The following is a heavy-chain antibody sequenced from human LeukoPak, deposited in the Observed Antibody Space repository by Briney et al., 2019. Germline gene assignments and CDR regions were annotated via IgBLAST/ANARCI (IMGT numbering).Heavy chain of an antibody. CDR2: INSGSST. D-gene: IGHD3-22*01. Sequence: GGSLRLSCAASGLTVSSNYMSWVRQAPGKGLYWVSVINSGSSTYYSDSVKGRFTISRDNSKNTLYLQMNSLRAEDTAVYYCARGGDSSGSVRCAFDFWGQGTMVTVSS. CDR3: ARGGDSSGSVRCAFDF. CDR1: GLTVSSNY. J-gene: IGHJ3*01. V-gene: IGHV3-53*01.